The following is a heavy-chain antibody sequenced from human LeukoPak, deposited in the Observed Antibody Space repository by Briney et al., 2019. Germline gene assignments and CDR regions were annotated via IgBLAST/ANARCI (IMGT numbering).Heavy chain of an antibody. CDR3: ARDGRPLDC. V-gene: IGHV3-7*01. Sequence: GGSLRLSCAASGFTFSSNWMSWVRQAPGKGLEWVANIKQDGSEKYYVDSVKGRFTISRDNAKNSLFLQMNSLRAEDTAVYYCARDGRPLDCWGQGTLVTVSS. J-gene: IGHJ4*02. CDR2: IKQDGSEK. CDR1: GFTFSSNW. D-gene: IGHD1-26*01.